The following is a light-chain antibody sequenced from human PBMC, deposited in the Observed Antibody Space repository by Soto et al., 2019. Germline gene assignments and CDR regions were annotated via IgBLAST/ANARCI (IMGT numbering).Light chain of an antibody. J-gene: IGKJ1*01. V-gene: IGKV1-5*01. CDR2: GAS. CDR3: QHHNSYSQT. CDR1: QSIRYS. Sequence: DIPLTQSPPNLSASVGDRVTITCRASQSIRYSLAWYHQMPGKAPKLLIYGASSLQSGVPSRFSGSGSGTEFTLTISSLQPDDVATYFCQHHNSYSQTFGQGTKVEIK.